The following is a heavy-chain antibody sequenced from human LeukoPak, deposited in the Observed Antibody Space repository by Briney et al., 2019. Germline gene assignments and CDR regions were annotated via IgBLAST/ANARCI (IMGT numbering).Heavy chain of an antibody. Sequence: GGSLRLSCAASGFTFSSYSMNWVRQAPGKGLEWVSVIYSGGSTYYADSVKGRFTISRDNSKNTLYLQMNSLRAEDTAVYYCARADILTGYYFDYWGQGTLVTVSS. J-gene: IGHJ4*02. CDR2: IYSGGST. D-gene: IGHD3-9*01. CDR3: ARADILTGYYFDY. CDR1: GFTFSSYS. V-gene: IGHV3-66*01.